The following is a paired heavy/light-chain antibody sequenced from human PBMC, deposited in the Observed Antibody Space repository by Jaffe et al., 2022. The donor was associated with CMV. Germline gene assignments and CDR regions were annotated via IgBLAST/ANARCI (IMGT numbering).Heavy chain of an antibody. D-gene: IGHD3-3*01. CDR1: GGSISSSSYY. V-gene: IGHV4-39*01. Sequence: QLQLQESGPGLVKPSETLSLTCTVSGGSISSSSYYWGWIRQPPGKGLEWIGSIYYSGSTYYNPSLKSRVTISVDTSKNQFSLKLSSVTAADTAVYYCARQRNYDFWSGYPNWFDPWGQGTLVTVSS. CDR2: IYYSGST. J-gene: IGHJ5*02. CDR3: ARQRNYDFWSGYPNWFDP.
Light chain of an antibody. V-gene: IGKV1-12*01. CDR3: QQANSFPLLT. J-gene: IGKJ4*01. Sequence: DIQMTQSPSSVSASVGDRVTITCRASQGISSWLAWYQQKPGKAPKLLIYAASSLQSGVPSRFSGSGSGTDFTLTISSLQPEDFATYYCQQANSFPLLTFGGGTKVEIK. CDR1: QGISSW. CDR2: AAS.